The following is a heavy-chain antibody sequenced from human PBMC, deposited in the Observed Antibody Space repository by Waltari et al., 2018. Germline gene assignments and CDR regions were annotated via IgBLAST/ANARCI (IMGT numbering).Heavy chain of an antibody. CDR2: IVVGSGNT. V-gene: IGHV1-58*02. CDR3: AAWVSLRGATYLVEEFDP. Sequence: QMQLVQSGPEVKKPGTSVKVSCKASGFTFTSSAMQWVRQARGQRLEWIGWIVVGSGNTNYAQKFQERVTITRDMSTSTAYMGLSSLRSEDTAVYYCAAWVSLRGATYLVEEFDPWGQGTLVTVSS. J-gene: IGHJ5*02. CDR1: GFTFTSSA. D-gene: IGHD1-26*01.